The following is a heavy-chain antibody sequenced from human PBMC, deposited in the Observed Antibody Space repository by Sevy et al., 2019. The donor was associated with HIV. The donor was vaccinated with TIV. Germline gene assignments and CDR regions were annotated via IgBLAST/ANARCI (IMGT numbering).Heavy chain of an antibody. CDR2: IRNKAYDGTT. Sequence: GGSLRLSCKASGFTFGDYAMSWFRQAPGKGLEWVGFIRNKAYDGTTVSAASGKGRFTISRDDSKSIAYLQMNSLKTEDTAVSYCTRDPTEGIAVAGNWYDPWGQGTLVTVSS. J-gene: IGHJ5*02. CDR1: GFTFGDYA. V-gene: IGHV3-49*03. D-gene: IGHD6-19*01. CDR3: TRDPTEGIAVAGNWYDP.